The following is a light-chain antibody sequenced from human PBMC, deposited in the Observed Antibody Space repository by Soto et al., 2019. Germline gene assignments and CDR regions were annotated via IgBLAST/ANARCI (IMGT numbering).Light chain of an antibody. J-gene: IGKJ5*01. CDR2: EVS. V-gene: IGKV2D-29*01. Sequence: EIVMTQTTLSLSVTPGQPASISCKSSQSLLHSDGKTYFYWYLQKPGQPPQLLIYEVSNRATGIPARFSGSGSGTDFTLTIIGLEPADLGVYYCQQRHNWPITFGQGTRLEIK. CDR1: QSLLHSDGKTY. CDR3: QQRHNWPIT.